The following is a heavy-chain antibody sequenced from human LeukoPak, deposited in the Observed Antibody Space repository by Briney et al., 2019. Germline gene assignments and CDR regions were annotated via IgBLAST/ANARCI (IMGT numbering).Heavy chain of an antibody. Sequence: ASVKVSCKASGYIFTGHYIHWVRQAPGQGLEWMGWISAYNGNTNYAQKLQGRVTMTTDTSTSTAYMELRSLRSDDTAVYYCARVRDYYYAFDIWGQGTMVTVSS. CDR3: ARVRDYYYAFDI. D-gene: IGHD3-10*01. J-gene: IGHJ3*02. CDR1: GYIFTGHY. CDR2: ISAYNGNT. V-gene: IGHV1-18*04.